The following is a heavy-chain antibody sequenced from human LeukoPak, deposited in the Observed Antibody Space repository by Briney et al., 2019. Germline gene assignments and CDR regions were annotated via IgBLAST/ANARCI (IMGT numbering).Heavy chain of an antibody. J-gene: IGHJ3*01. CDR2: ISGGSSYI. D-gene: IGHD3-3*01. V-gene: IGHV3-21*01. CDR1: GFTFSGYS. Sequence: GGSLRLSCAASGFTFSGYSISWVRQAPGKGLEWVSSISGGSSYIYYADSLKGRFTISRDNAKNSLSLQMNSLRAEDTAAYFCARSDHDSWASFLRIGAFDFWGQGTMVTVSS. CDR3: ARSDHDSWASFLRIGAFDF.